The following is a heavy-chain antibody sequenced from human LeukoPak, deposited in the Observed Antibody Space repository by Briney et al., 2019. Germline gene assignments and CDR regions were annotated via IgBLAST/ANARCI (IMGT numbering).Heavy chain of an antibody. J-gene: IGHJ5*02. D-gene: IGHD2-2*01. CDR1: GGSINGYY. CDR3: ARDRSSSYTRDWFDP. Sequence: SETLSLTRTVSGGSINGYYWSWIRQPAGKGLEWIGRVYNSESINYNPSLKSRVTMSIDTSKNQCYLKLNSVTAADTAVYYCARDRSSSYTRDWFDPWGQGALVTVSS. CDR2: VYNSESI. V-gene: IGHV4-4*07.